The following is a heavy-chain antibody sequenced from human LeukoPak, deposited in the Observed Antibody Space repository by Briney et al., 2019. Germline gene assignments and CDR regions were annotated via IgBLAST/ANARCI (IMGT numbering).Heavy chain of an antibody. V-gene: IGHV3-30*04. Sequence: GGSLRLSCAASGFTFSSYAMHWVRQAPGKGLEWVAVISYDGSNKYYADSVKGRFTISRDNSKNTLYLQMNSLRADDTAVYYCASGELWLSYWGQGTLVTVSS. J-gene: IGHJ4*02. D-gene: IGHD3-10*01. CDR3: ASGELWLSY. CDR1: GFTFSSYA. CDR2: ISYDGSNK.